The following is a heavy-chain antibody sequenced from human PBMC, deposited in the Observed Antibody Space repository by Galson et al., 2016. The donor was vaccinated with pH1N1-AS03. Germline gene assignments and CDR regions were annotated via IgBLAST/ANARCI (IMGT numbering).Heavy chain of an antibody. CDR1: GFTFDAYA. D-gene: IGHD2-15*01. CDR2: IDWNSDTV. V-gene: IGHV3-9*01. Sequence: SLRLSCAGSGFTFDAYAMHWVRQAPGKGLEWVSGIDWNSDTVDYTDSVKGRFTISRDNAKNSLYLQMNSLRGGDTALYYCAKSPGYCSAGSCSDQGHFDSWGQGTLVTVSS. J-gene: IGHJ4*02. CDR3: AKSPGYCSAGSCSDQGHFDS.